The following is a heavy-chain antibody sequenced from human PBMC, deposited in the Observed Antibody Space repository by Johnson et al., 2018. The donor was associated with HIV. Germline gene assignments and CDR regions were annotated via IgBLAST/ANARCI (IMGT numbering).Heavy chain of an antibody. J-gene: IGHJ3*01. Sequence: QVQLVESGGGLVQPGGSLRLSCAASGFNYSDYDMDCVRQAPGKGLEWVANLTPNVPAIYHADSVPGRFTISRNNAKKSLYLQMTSLRAEDTAMYYWAKERVAEDDAFAVWGQGTMDIVSS. CDR2: LTPNVPAI. CDR1: GFNYSDYD. V-gene: IGHV3-11*04. CDR3: AKERVAEDDAFAV. D-gene: IGHD6-19*01.